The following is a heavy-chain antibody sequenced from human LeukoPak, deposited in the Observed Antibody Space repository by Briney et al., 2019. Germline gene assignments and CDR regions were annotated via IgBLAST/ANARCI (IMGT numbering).Heavy chain of an antibody. Sequence: ASVKVSCKASGGTFSSYAISWVRQAPGQGLEWMGRIIPILGIANYAQKFQGRVTITADKSTSTAYMELSSLRSEDTAVYYCAREGFNRKYDYWGQGTLVTVSS. CDR1: GGTFSSYA. J-gene: IGHJ4*02. CDR3: AREGFNRKYDY. CDR2: IIPILGIA. V-gene: IGHV1-69*04.